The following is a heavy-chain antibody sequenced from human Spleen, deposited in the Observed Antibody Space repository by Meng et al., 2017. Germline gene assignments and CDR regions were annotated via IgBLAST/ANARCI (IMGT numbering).Heavy chain of an antibody. CDR1: GYNFPDYY. J-gene: IGHJ4*02. CDR3: ARDEDISAAGKLFGDY. V-gene: IGHV1-2*06. Sequence: QVKLVQSGAGGKKPGASVKVSCKPSGYNFPDYYIHWVRRAPGQGLEWMGRINPKSGDTHYAQKFQARVTMTGDTSISTAYMELSGLRSDDTAMYYCARDEDISAAGKLFGDYWGQGTLVTVSS. CDR2: INPKSGDT. D-gene: IGHD6-25*01.